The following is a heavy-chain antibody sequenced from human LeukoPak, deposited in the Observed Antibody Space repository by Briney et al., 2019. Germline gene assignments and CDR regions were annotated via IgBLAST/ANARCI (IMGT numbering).Heavy chain of an antibody. CDR1: GGTFSSYT. CDR2: IIPILGIA. D-gene: IGHD5-18*01. CDR3: ARGSQGYSYGFWGFDP. J-gene: IGHJ5*02. V-gene: IGHV1-69*02. Sequence: SVKVSCKASGGTFSSYTISWVRQAPGQGLEWMGRIIPILGIANYAQKFQGRVTMTRNTSISTAYMELSSLRSEDTAVYYCARGSQGYSYGFWGFDPWGQGTLVTVSS.